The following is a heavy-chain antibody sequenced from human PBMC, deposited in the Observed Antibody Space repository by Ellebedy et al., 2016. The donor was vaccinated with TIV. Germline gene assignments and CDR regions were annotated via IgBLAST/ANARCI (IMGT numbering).Heavy chain of an antibody. CDR3: ARDGCSGGSCSPSG. CDR2: ISSSGSTI. V-gene: IGHV3-48*01. D-gene: IGHD2-15*01. J-gene: IGHJ4*02. Sequence: GESLKISCAASGFTFSTYGMHWVRQAPGKGLEWLSYISSSGSTIYYADSLKGRFTISRDNSKNTLYLQMNSLRAEDTAVYYWARDGCSGGSCSPSGWGQGTLVTVSS. CDR1: GFTFSTYG.